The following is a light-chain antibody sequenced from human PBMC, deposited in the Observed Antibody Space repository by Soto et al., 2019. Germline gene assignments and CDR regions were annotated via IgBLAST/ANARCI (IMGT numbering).Light chain of an antibody. V-gene: IGKV3-20*01. J-gene: IGKJ3*01. CDR3: QQFETAPLFT. CDR2: GTS. Sequence: EIALTQSPGTLSLSPGERATLSCRASQSVSSIYLAWYQQKPGQPPRLLISGTSRRATCIPDRFSGSGSGTDFTLTISRLEPEDFAGYYCQQFETAPLFTCGPGTKVDIK. CDR1: QSVSSIY.